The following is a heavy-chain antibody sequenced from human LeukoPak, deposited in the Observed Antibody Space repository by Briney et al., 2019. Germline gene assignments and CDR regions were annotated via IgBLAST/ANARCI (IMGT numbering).Heavy chain of an antibody. Sequence: GGSLGLSCAASGFTFSSYAMSWVRQAPGKGLEWVSAISGSGGSTYYADSVKGRFTISRDNSKNTLYLQMNSLRAEDTAVYYCAEQYCSGGSCYSYWGQGTLVTVSS. D-gene: IGHD2-15*01. J-gene: IGHJ4*02. CDR1: GFTFSSYA. CDR3: AEQYCSGGSCYSY. CDR2: ISGSGGST. V-gene: IGHV3-23*01.